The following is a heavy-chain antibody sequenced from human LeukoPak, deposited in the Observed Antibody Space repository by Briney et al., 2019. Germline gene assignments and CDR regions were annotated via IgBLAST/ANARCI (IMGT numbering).Heavy chain of an antibody. V-gene: IGHV4-39*01. CDR1: GGSISSSSYY. Sequence: PSETLSLTCTVSGGSISSSSYYWGWIRQPPGKGLEWIGSIYYSGSTYYNPSLKSRVTISVDTSKNQFSLKLSSVTAADTAVYYCARHRQLWGQQLGTFDYWGRGTLVTVSS. D-gene: IGHD6-13*01. CDR2: IYYSGST. J-gene: IGHJ4*02. CDR3: ARHRQLWGQQLGTFDY.